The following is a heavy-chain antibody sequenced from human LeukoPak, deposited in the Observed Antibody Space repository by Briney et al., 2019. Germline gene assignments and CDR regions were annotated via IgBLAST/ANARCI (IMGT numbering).Heavy chain of an antibody. Sequence: PSETLSLTCTVSGGSVSSTSYFWGWIRQPPGKGLEWIGSIYYSGSTYHNPSLKSRVTISVDTSKNQFSLKLISVTAADTAVYYCARHLDYAVEHAFEIWGQGTMVTVSS. CDR1: GGSVSSTSYF. J-gene: IGHJ3*02. CDR3: ARHLDYAVEHAFEI. D-gene: IGHD4-17*01. CDR2: IYYSGST. V-gene: IGHV4-39*01.